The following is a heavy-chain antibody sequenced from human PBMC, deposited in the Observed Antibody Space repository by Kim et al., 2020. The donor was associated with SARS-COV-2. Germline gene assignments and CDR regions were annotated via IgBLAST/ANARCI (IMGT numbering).Heavy chain of an antibody. V-gene: IGHV4-31*03. CDR1: GGSISSGGYY. CDR3: ARKYDSSGYAIDY. D-gene: IGHD3-22*01. CDR2: IYYSGST. J-gene: IGHJ4*02. Sequence: SETPSLTCTVSGGSISSGGYYWSWIRQHPGKGLEWIGYIYYSGSTYYNPSLKSRVTISVDTSKNQFSLKLSSVTAADTAVYYCARKYDSSGYAIDYWGQGTLVTVSS.